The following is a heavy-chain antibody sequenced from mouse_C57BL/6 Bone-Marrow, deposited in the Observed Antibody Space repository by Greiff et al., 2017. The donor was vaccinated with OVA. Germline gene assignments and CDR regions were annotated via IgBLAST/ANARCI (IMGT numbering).Heavy chain of an antibody. CDR2: IDPETGGT. D-gene: IGHD3-1*01. CDR3: TRKKGYGY. J-gene: IGHJ2*01. CDR1: GYTFTDYE. Sequence: VQLQESGAELVRPGASVTLSCKASGYTFTDYEMHWVKQTPVHGLEWIGAIDPETGGTAYNQKFKGKAILTADKSSSTAYMELRSLTSEDSAVYYCTRKKGYGYWGQGTTLTVSS. V-gene: IGHV1-15*01.